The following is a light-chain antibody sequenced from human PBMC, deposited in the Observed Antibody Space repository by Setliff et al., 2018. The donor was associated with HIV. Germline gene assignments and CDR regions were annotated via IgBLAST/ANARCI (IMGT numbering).Light chain of an antibody. CDR3: QSYDNSLSGLAV. CDR2: EYG. Sequence: QSVLTQPPSVSGAPGQTVTISCTGTSSNIGAGFDVHWYQDLPGRAPKLLIYEYGNRPAGVPARFSGSKSGSSASLAITGLQAEDEADYYCQSYDNSLSGLAVFGTGTKVTVL. CDR1: SSNIGAGFD. V-gene: IGLV1-40*01. J-gene: IGLJ1*01.